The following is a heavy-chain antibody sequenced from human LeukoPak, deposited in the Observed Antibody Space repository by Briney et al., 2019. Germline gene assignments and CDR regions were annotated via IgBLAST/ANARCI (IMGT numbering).Heavy chain of an antibody. CDR3: AVEYNSSPYAFDI. D-gene: IGHD2/OR15-2a*01. J-gene: IGHJ3*02. CDR2: IWYDGSNK. V-gene: IGHV3-33*01. CDR1: GFTFSSYG. Sequence: SLRLSCAASGFTFSSYGMHWVRQAPGKGLEWVAVIWYDGSNKYYADSVKGRFTISRDNSKNTLYLQMNSLRVEDTAVYYCAVEYNSSPYAFDIWGQGTKVTVSS.